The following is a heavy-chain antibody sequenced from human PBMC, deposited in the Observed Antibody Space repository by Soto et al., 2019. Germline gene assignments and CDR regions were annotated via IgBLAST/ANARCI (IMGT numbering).Heavy chain of an antibody. D-gene: IGHD3-10*02. CDR3: ARSGDTFNVRNY. Sequence: PGGSLRLSCAASGFTFSDYYMSWVRQAPGRGLEWISYSSNSGTFARYASSVKCRFIISRDNANNSRYREMNSLRVEETAVYYCARSGDTFNVRNYCGWGT. CDR2: SSNSGTFA. V-gene: IGHV3-11*06. CDR1: GFTFSDYY. J-gene: IGHJ4*02.